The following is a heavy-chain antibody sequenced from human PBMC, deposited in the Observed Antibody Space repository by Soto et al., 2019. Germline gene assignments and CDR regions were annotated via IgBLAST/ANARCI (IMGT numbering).Heavy chain of an antibody. J-gene: IGHJ4*02. CDR2: ISDASRAI. CDR3: ASLQLGREKTFDL. CDR1: GFTFRSYS. V-gene: IGHV3-48*02. Sequence: EMQLVESGGDLVQRGGSVRLSCAASGFTFRSYSMNWVRQAPGKGLEWISYISDASRAIYCTDSVKGRFTISRDDAKNSLLLQMDGLRYEDTAVYYWASLQLGREKTFDLWGQGTRVTVSA. D-gene: IGHD1-1*01.